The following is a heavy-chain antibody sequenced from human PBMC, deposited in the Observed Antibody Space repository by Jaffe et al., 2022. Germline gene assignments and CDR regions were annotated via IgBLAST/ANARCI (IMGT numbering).Heavy chain of an antibody. J-gene: IGHJ3*02. V-gene: IGHV4-39*01. D-gene: IGHD3-16*02. CDR1: GGSISSSSYY. CDR2: IYYSGST. CDR3: ARHVNDYIWGSYRKGSFDI. Sequence: QLQLQESGPGLVKPSETLSLTCTVSGGSISSSSYYWGWIRQPPGKGLEWIGSIYYSGSTYYNPSLKSRVTISVDTSKNQFSLKLSSVTAADTAVYYCARHVNDYIWGSYRKGSFDIWGQGTMVTVSS.